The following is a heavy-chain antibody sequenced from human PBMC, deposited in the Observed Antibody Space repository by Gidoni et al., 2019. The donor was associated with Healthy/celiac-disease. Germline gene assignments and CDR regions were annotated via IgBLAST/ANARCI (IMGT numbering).Heavy chain of an antibody. V-gene: IGHV3-13*01. CDR2: IGTAGDT. D-gene: IGHD6-13*01. CDR3: ARGMGIAAAGTEGADAFDI. Sequence: EVQLVESGGGLVQPGGSLRLSCAASGFTFSSYDMPWVRQATGQGLEWVSAIGTAGDTYYPGSVKGRFTISRENAKNSLYLQMNSLRAGDTAVYYCARGMGIAAAGTEGADAFDIWGQGTMVTVSS. CDR1: GFTFSSYD. J-gene: IGHJ3*02.